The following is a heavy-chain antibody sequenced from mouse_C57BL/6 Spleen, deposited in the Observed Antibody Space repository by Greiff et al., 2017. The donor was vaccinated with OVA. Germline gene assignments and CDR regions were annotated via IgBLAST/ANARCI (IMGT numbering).Heavy chain of an antibody. V-gene: IGHV1-69*01. Sequence: QVQLQQPGAELVMPGASVKLSCKASGYTFTSYWMHWVKQRPGQGLEWIGEIDPSDSYTNYNQKFKGKSTLTVDKSSSTAYMQLSSLTSEDSAVYYCASGLRRRRAFDYWSQGTTLTVSS. CDR2: IDPSDSYT. D-gene: IGHD2-2*01. J-gene: IGHJ2*01. CDR1: GYTFTSYW. CDR3: ASGLRRRRAFDY.